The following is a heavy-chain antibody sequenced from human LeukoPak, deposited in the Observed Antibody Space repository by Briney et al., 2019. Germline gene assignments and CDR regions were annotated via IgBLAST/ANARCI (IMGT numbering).Heavy chain of an antibody. D-gene: IGHD3-10*01. CDR2: INWNGGST. J-gene: IGHJ4*02. V-gene: IGHV3-20*04. Sequence: GGSLRLSCAASGFTFDDYGMSWVHQAPGKGMEWVSGINWNGGSTGYADAVKGRFTISRDNAKNSLYLQMNSLRAEDTALYYCARSLWFGETVGVYWGQGTLVTVSS. CDR3: ARSLWFGETVGVY. CDR1: GFTFDDYG.